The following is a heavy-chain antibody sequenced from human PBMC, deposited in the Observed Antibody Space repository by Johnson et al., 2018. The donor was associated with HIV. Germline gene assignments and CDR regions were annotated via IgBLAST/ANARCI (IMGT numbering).Heavy chain of an antibody. Sequence: QMQLVESGGGVVQPGRSLRLSCAASGFTFSSYAMHWVRQAPGKGLEWVAVISNDGSNKYYIDPVKGRFTISRDNSKNTLYLQVNSLRAEDTAVYYCARVSTMIVVARNDAFDIWGQGTMVTVSS. CDR3: ARVSTMIVVARNDAFDI. J-gene: IGHJ3*02. CDR1: GFTFSSYA. D-gene: IGHD3-22*01. CDR2: ISNDGSNK. V-gene: IGHV3-30*03.